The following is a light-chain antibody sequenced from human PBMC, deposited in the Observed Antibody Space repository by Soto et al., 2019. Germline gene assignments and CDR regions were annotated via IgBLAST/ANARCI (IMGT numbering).Light chain of an antibody. J-gene: IGKJ1*01. Sequence: EVVMPEYPAPLSVSPGERSTLSCMASQSVSSTYLAWYQQKPGQAPRLLIYSASSRATGIPDRFSGSGSGTDFTLTISRLETEDFAVYYCQQDGSSPRTFGQGTMVDVK. CDR1: QSVSSTY. V-gene: IGKV3-20*01. CDR3: QQDGSSPRT. CDR2: SAS.